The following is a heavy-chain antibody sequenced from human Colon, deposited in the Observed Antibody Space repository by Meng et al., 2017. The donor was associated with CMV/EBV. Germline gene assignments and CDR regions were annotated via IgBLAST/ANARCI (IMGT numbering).Heavy chain of an antibody. D-gene: IGHD2-21*02. Sequence: GESLKISCAGSGFTFGDYTIHWVRQVPGKGLEWVSVITSEGDSTYYADSVRGRFTVFRDNRKNVLYLQMDSLRVEDTAVYYCASDSWEGWGQGTLVTVSS. J-gene: IGHJ1*01. CDR2: ITSEGDST. CDR3: ASDSWEG. CDR1: GFTFGDYT. V-gene: IGHV3-43*01.